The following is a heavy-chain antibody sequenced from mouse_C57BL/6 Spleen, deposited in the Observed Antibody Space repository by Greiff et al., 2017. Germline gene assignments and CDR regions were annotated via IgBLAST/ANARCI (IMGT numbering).Heavy chain of an antibody. Sequence: EVMLVESGPELVQPGASVKISCKASGYSFTGYYMHWVKQSSEKSLEWIGEINPSTGGTSYNQKFKGKATLTVDKSSSTAYMQLKSLTSEDSAVYYCARRDLIEGAWFAYWGQGTLVTVSA. V-gene: IGHV1-43*01. CDR2: INPSTGGT. D-gene: IGHD2-12*01. CDR3: ARRDLIEGAWFAY. CDR1: GYSFTGYY. J-gene: IGHJ3*01.